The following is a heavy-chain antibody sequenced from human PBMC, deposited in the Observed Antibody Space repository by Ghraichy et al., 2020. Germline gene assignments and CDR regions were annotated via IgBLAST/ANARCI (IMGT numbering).Heavy chain of an antibody. CDR1: GGSFSGYY. J-gene: IGHJ5*02. CDR2: INHSGST. D-gene: IGHD3-3*01. Sequence: SETLSLTCAVYGGSFSGYYWSWIRQPPGKGLEWIGEINHSGSTNYNPSLKSRVTISVDTSKNQFSLKLSSVTAADTAVYYCARGFRITIFGVDARPFDPWGQGTLVTVSS. V-gene: IGHV4-34*01. CDR3: ARGFRITIFGVDARPFDP.